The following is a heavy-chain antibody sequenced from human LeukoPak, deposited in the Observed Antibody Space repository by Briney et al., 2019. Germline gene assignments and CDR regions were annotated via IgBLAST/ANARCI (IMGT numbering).Heavy chain of an antibody. CDR2: ISSSSSYI. CDR1: GFTFSSYS. J-gene: IGHJ3*02. CDR3: ARDPKRTMVRGVIGDAFDI. Sequence: GGSLRLSCAASGFTFSSYSMNWVRQAPGKGLEWVSSISSSSSYIYYADSVKGRFTISRDNAKNSLYLQMNSLRAEDTAVYYCARDPKRTMVRGVIGDAFDIWGQGTMVTVSA. D-gene: IGHD3-10*01. V-gene: IGHV3-21*01.